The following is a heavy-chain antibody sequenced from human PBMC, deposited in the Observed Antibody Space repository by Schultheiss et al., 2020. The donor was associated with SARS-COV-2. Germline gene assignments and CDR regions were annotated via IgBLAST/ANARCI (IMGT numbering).Heavy chain of an antibody. CDR2: IYISGST. J-gene: IGHJ6*02. Sequence: SQTLSLTCTVSGGSISSYYWSWIRQPAGKGLEWIGRIYISGSTNYNPSLKSRVTISVDTSKNQFSLKLSSVTAADTAVYYCARDPSRYYYYGMDVWGQGTTVTVSS. CDR1: GGSISSYY. CDR3: ARDPSRYYYYGMDV. V-gene: IGHV4-4*07.